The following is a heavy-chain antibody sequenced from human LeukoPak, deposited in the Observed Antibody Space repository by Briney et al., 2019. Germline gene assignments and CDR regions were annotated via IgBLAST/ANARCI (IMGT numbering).Heavy chain of an antibody. Sequence: GGSLRLSCAASEFTFSSYSMNWVRQAPGKGLEWVSGISSSGGSTYYADSVEGRFTISRDNSKNTLYLHMNSLRAEDTAVYYCAKDLRYYDSSGYYYGDFFDYWGQGALVTVSS. CDR3: AKDLRYYDSSGYYYGDFFDY. CDR1: EFTFSSYS. J-gene: IGHJ4*02. CDR2: ISSSGGST. D-gene: IGHD3-22*01. V-gene: IGHV3-23*01.